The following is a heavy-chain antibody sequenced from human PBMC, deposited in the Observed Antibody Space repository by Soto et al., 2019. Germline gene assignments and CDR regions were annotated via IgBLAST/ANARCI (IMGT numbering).Heavy chain of an antibody. Sequence: SETLSLTCTVSGGSISSYNYYWGWIRQPPGKGLEWIGSIYSSGSTYFNPSLKSRVTISVDTSKNQFSLRLSSVTAADTAVYYCARPGRGYSYGWWFDPWGQGTLVTVSS. D-gene: IGHD5-18*01. V-gene: IGHV4-39*01. CDR1: GGSISSYNYY. CDR2: IYSSGST. CDR3: ARPGRGYSYGWWFDP. J-gene: IGHJ5*02.